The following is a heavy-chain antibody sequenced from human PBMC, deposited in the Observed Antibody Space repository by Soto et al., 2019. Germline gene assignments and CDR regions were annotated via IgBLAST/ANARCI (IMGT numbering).Heavy chain of an antibody. Sequence: SGGSLRLSCAASGFTLSNYAMSRVRQAPGKGLEWVSAIVGGGDSTYYADSVKGRFTISRDNSKNTLHLQMNSLRAEDTAVYFCAKESRGIAPTVTGYWGQGTLVTVSS. CDR2: IVGGGDST. D-gene: IGHD6-13*01. CDR3: AKESRGIAPTVTGY. CDR1: GFTLSNYA. J-gene: IGHJ4*02. V-gene: IGHV3-23*01.